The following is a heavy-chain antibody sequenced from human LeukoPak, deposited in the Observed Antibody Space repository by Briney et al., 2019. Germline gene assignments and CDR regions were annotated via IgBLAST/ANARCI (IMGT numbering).Heavy chain of an antibody. CDR1: GFTFSSYA. CDR2: ISYDGSNK. Sequence: PGGSLRLSCAASGFTFSSYAMHWVRQAPGKGLEWVAVISYDGSNKYYADSVKGRFTISRDNSKNTLYLQMNSLRAEDTAVYYCARVSLGNNYGSGSYDYWGQGTLVTVSS. D-gene: IGHD3-10*01. V-gene: IGHV3-30-3*01. J-gene: IGHJ4*02. CDR3: ARVSLGNNYGSGSYDY.